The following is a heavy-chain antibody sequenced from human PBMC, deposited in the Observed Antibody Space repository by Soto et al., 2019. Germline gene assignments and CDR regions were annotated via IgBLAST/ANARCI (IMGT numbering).Heavy chain of an antibody. J-gene: IGHJ5*02. V-gene: IGHV3-30-3*01. Sequence: PGGSLRLSCAASGFTFSSYAMHWVRQAPGKGLEWVAVISYDGSNKYYADSVKGRFTISRDNSKNTLYLQMNSLRAEDTAVYYCARDTSVFGVVSMGGWFDPWGQGTLVTVSS. CDR2: ISYDGSNK. D-gene: IGHD3-3*01. CDR3: ARDTSVFGVVSMGGWFDP. CDR1: GFTFSSYA.